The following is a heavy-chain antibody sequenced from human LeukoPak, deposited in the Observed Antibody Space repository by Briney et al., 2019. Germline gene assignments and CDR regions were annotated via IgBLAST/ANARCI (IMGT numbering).Heavy chain of an antibody. D-gene: IGHD2/OR15-2a*01. J-gene: IGHJ2*01. Sequence: GGSLRLSCAASGFTFSGYEMNWVRQAPGKGLEWVSYISSSGSIIYYADSVKGRFTISRDNAKNSLYLQMNSPRADDTAVYYCARDVNLLFFDVWGRGTLVTVSS. CDR2: ISSSGSII. CDR1: GFTFSGYE. CDR3: ARDVNLLFFDV. V-gene: IGHV3-48*03.